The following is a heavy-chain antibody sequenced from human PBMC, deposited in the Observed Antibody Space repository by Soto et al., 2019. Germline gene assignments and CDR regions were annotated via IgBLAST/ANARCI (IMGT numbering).Heavy chain of an antibody. V-gene: IGHV4-59*01. Sequence: SKTLSLTCTVSGGSIRSYYWSWIRQSPGKGLEWIGYIYYTGTTNYNPSLKSRVTISVDTPKNQVSLKLSSVTAADTAMYYCARAIVLAFRGPGTLVSVSS. D-gene: IGHD1-26*01. J-gene: IGHJ1*01. CDR3: ARAIVLAF. CDR1: GGSIRSYY. CDR2: IYYTGTT.